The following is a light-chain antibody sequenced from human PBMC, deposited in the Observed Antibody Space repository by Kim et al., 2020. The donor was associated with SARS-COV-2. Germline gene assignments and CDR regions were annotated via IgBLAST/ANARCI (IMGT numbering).Light chain of an antibody. CDR2: DVF. Sequence: PGQSITISCTGTSSDVGGYKYVSWYQQYPGKAPKLMIYDVFKRPSWVSNRFTGSKSGNTASLTISGLQAEDEADYYCSSYKSSGYAFGTGTKVTVL. V-gene: IGLV2-14*03. J-gene: IGLJ1*01. CDR3: SSYKSSGYA. CDR1: SSDVGGYKY.